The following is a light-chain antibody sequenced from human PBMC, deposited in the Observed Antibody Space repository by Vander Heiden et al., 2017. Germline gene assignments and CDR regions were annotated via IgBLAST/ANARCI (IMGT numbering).Light chain of an antibody. CDR3: SSYTSSSTLYV. CDR1: HRDAGGHNE. Sequence: QSPLPQPPSVSGSPGQSITLTCTGTHRDAGGHNEFSWYQQHPGKAPELMIYEVSDRPSGVSNRFSGSKSGNTASLTISGLQAEDEADYYCSSYTSSSTLYVFGTGTKVTVL. CDR2: EVS. V-gene: IGLV2-14*01. J-gene: IGLJ1*01.